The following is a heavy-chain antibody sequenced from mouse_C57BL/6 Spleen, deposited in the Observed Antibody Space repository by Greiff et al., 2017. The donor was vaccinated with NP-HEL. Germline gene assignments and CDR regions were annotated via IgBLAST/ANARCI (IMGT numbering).Heavy chain of an antibody. D-gene: IGHD1-1*02. V-gene: IGHV1-69*01. Sequence: QVQLKQPGAELVMPGASVKLSCKASGYTFTSYWMHWVKQRPGQGLEWIGEIDPSDSYTNYNQKFKGKSTLTVDKSSSTAYMQLSSLTSEDSAVYYCARRDMGSYAMDYWGQGTSVTVSS. CDR2: IDPSDSYT. CDR1: GYTFTSYW. J-gene: IGHJ4*01. CDR3: ARRDMGSYAMDY.